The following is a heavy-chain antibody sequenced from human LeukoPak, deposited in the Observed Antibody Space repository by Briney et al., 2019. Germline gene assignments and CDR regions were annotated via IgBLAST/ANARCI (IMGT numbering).Heavy chain of an antibody. CDR2: ISGSGGKT. V-gene: IGHV3-23*01. Sequence: GGSLRLSCAASGFTFSSYGMSWVRQAPGKGLEWVSSISGSGGKTYYADSVKGRFTISRDNSKNTLYLQMNSLRAEDTAVYYCARGGGGHDYKGIYWGQGTLVTVSS. D-gene: IGHD4-11*01. CDR3: ARGGGGHDYKGIY. CDR1: GFTFSSYG. J-gene: IGHJ4*02.